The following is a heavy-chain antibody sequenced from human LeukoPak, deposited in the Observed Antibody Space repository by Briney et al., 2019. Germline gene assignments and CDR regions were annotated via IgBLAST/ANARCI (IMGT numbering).Heavy chain of an antibody. V-gene: IGHV6-1*01. CDR2: TYYRSKWYY. Sequence: SQTLSLTCAISGDTVSSNSAAWNWIRQSPSRGLEWLGRTYYRSKWYYDYAVSVKSRITISPDTSKNQFSLQLNSVTADDTAVYYCARGFALDFWGQGTMVTVSS. CDR1: GDTVSSNSAA. J-gene: IGHJ3*01. CDR3: ARGFALDF.